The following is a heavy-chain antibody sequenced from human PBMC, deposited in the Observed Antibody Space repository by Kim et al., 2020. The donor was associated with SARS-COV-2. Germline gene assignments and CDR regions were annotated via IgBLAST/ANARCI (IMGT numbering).Heavy chain of an antibody. CDR1: GASISSSSYY. CDR2: IYYTGST. Sequence: SETLSLTCTVSGASISSSSYYWGWIRQPPGKGLEWIGSIYYTGSTYYNPSLKSRLTISVDTSKNQFSLKLSSVTGADTAVYYCARVRRTSGSYCFDYWGQGTLVTVSS. CDR3: ARVRRTSGSYCFDY. J-gene: IGHJ4*02. V-gene: IGHV4-39*07. D-gene: IGHD3-10*01.